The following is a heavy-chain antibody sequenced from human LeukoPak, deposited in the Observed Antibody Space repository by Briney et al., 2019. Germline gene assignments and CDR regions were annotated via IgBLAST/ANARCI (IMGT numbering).Heavy chain of an antibody. CDR1: GGSFSGYY. J-gene: IGHJ4*02. CDR2: INHSGST. D-gene: IGHD6-19*01. Sequence: SETLSLTCAVYGGSFSGYYWSWIRQPPGKGLEWIGEINHSGSTNYNPSLKSRVTISVDTSKNQFSLKLSSVTAADTAVYYCASGYSSGWYTHFDYWGQGTLVTVSS. CDR3: ASGYSSGWYTHFDY. V-gene: IGHV4-34*01.